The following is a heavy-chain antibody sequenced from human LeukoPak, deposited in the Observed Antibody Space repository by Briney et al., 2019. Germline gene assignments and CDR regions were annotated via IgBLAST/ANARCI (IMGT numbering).Heavy chain of an antibody. Sequence: GGSLRLSCAASGFTFSSYSMNWVRQAPGKGLEWVSSISSSSSYIYYADSVKGRFTISRDNAKNSLYLQMNSLRAEDTAVYYCARDATYVERNFDYWGQGTLVTVSS. V-gene: IGHV3-21*01. CDR2: ISSSSSYI. J-gene: IGHJ4*02. CDR1: GFTFSSYS. CDR3: ARDATYVERNFDY. D-gene: IGHD3-16*01.